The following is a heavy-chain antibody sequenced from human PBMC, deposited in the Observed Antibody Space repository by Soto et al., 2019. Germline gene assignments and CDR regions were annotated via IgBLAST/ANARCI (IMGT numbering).Heavy chain of an antibody. J-gene: IGHJ4*02. Sequence: QVQLVESGGGVVQPGRSLRLSCAASGFTFSSYGVHWVRQAPGKGLEWVAVISYDGSNKYYADSVKGRFTISRDNSKNTLYLQMNSLRAEDTAVYYCAKDKSSGWELDYWGQGTLVTVSS. CDR2: ISYDGSNK. V-gene: IGHV3-30*18. D-gene: IGHD6-19*01. CDR3: AKDKSSGWELDY. CDR1: GFTFSSYG.